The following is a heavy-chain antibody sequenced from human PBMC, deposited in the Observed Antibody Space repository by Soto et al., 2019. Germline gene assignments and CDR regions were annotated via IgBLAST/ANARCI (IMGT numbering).Heavy chain of an antibody. CDR2: ISSSSTVI. CDR1: GFGFSNYA. V-gene: IGHV3-23*01. J-gene: IGHJ4*02. D-gene: IGHD4-17*01. CDR3: SNDPICDYIGAFDD. Sequence: ELQLLESGGGLVQPGGSLRLSCAASGFGFSNYAVTWVRQAQGKGLEWVSSISSSSTVIYYADSVKGRFIISRDHSMISLYLHMDSLTAEDSAVYYCSNDPICDYIGAFDDWGQGTLVTVSS.